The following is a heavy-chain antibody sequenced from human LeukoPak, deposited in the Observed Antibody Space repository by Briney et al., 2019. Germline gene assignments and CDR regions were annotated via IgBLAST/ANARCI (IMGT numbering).Heavy chain of an antibody. J-gene: IGHJ5*02. D-gene: IGHD1-7*01. CDR2: IRSKAYGGTT. CDR1: GFTFGDYA. Sequence: GGSLRLSCTASGFTFGDYAMGWFRQAPGKGLEWVGFIRSKAYGGTTEYAASVKGRFTISRDDSKSIAYLQMNSLKTEDTAVYYCTRDRVPYNWNSNWFDPWGQGTLVTVSS. CDR3: TRDRVPYNWNSNWFDP. V-gene: IGHV3-49*03.